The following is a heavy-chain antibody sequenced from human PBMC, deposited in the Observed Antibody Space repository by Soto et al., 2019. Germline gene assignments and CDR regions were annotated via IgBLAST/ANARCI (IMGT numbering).Heavy chain of an antibody. V-gene: IGHV1-24*01. D-gene: IGHD3-10*01. CDR2: FDPEDGET. CDR1: GYTLTELS. Sequence: GASVKVSCKVSGYTLTELSMHWVRQAPGKGLEWMGGFDPEDGETIYAQKFQGRVTMTEDTSTDTAYMELSSLRSEDTAVYYCATDWVWFGESETDYWGQGTLVTVSS. CDR3: ATDWVWFGESETDY. J-gene: IGHJ4*02.